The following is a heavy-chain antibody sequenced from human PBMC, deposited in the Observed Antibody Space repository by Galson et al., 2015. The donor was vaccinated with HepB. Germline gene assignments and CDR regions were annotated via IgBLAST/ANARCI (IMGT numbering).Heavy chain of an antibody. CDR3: EREYL. CDR2: IYSCSST. J-gene: IGHJ4*02. V-gene: IGHV3-66*03. Sequence: SLRLSCAAYGFTVSSNYMSWVRQAPGEGLEWVSVIYSCSSTYYADSVKGRFTVSRDNTKNSLYLEMNILIAEDTAVYYCEREYLRGQGTLVTVSS. CDR1: GFTVSSNY. D-gene: IGHD3-9*01.